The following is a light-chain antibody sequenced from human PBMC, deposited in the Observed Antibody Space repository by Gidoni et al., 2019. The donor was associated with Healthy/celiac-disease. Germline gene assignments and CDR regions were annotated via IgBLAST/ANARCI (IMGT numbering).Light chain of an antibody. CDR1: QSVSSY. CDR2: DAS. Sequence: EIALTQSPATLSWSPGERATLSCRDSQSVSSYLAWYQQKPGQAPRLLIYDASNRATGIPARFSGSGSGTDFTLTISSLEPEDFAVYYCQQRSNWLTFGGGTKVEIK. CDR3: QQRSNWLT. J-gene: IGKJ4*01. V-gene: IGKV3-11*01.